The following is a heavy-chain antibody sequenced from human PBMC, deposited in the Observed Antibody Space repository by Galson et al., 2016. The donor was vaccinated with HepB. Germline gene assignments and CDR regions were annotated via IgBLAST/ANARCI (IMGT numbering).Heavy chain of an antibody. V-gene: IGHV1-24*01. CDR1: GDRITNVD. Sequence: SVKVSCKVSGDRITNVDMFWVRQASGKGPEWMGGFDPENGEIIYAQQFQGRVTMTEDTSTDTAYMEMSSLRSEETAVYYCATASNDANSGLHYYFHGMDVWGQGTTVTVSS. J-gene: IGHJ6*02. CDR2: FDPENGEI. CDR3: ATASNDANSGLHYYFHGMDV. D-gene: IGHD4/OR15-4a*01.